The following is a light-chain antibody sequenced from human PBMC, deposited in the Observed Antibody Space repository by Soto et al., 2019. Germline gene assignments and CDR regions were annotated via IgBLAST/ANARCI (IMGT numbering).Light chain of an antibody. CDR2: DVS. V-gene: IGLV2-14*01. CDR1: SSDVGGYNY. CDR3: SSYTSSSTLDVV. J-gene: IGLJ2*01. Sequence: QSALTQPASVSGSPGQSITISCTGTSSDVGGYNYVSWYQQHPGKAPKLMIYDVSNRPSGVSNRFSGCKSGNTASLTISGLQAEDEAGYYSSSYTSSSTLDVVFGGGTKLAV.